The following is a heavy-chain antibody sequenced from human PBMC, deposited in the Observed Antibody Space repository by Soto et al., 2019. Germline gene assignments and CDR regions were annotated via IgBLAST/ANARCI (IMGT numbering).Heavy chain of an antibody. V-gene: IGHV1-69*13. CDR1: GGTFSSYA. CDR3: ARSLAYCGGDCRPGYYYGMDV. D-gene: IGHD2-21*02. J-gene: IGHJ6*02. Sequence: SVKVSCKASGGTFSSYAISWVRQAPGQGLEWMGGIIPIFGTANYAQKFQGRVTITADESTSTAYMELSSLRSEDTAVYYCARSLAYCGGDCRPGYYYGMDVWGQGTTVTVSS. CDR2: IIPIFGTA.